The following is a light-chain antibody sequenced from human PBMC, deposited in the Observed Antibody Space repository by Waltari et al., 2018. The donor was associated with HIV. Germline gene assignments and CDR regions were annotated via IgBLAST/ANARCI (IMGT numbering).Light chain of an antibody. CDR3: QVWDTNSDHRV. Sequence: SSVLTQTPSVSVAPGPTARITWGGDNIGNRRVHWYQQKPGQAPVLVVYDDIDRPSGIPERFSGSRSGNTATLTISRVEVGDEDDYSCQVWDTNSDHRVFGGGTKLTVL. CDR1: NIGNRR. V-gene: IGLV3-21*02. J-gene: IGLJ2*01. CDR2: DDI.